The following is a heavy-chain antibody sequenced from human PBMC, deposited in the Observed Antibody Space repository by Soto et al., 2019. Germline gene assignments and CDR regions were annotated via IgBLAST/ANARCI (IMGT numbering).Heavy chain of an antibody. CDR3: AHTYGYNFDY. J-gene: IGHJ4*02. CDR1: GFTFSSFG. CDR2: ISYDGIDK. Sequence: GGSLRLSCAASGFTFSSFGIHWVRQAPGKGLEWVAVISYDGIDKNYGDSVKGRFTISIENSKNMVYLQMNSLRAVDTATYYCAHTYGYNFDYWGQGTLVTVSS. D-gene: IGHD5-18*01. V-gene: IGHV3-30*03.